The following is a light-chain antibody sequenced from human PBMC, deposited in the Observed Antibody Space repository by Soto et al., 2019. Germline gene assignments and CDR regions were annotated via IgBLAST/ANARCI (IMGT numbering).Light chain of an antibody. CDR2: AAS. V-gene: IGKV1-39*01. CDR1: QSISSY. J-gene: IGKJ2*01. CDR3: QQRYSTPYT. Sequence: DIQMTQSPSSLSASVGDRVTITCRASQSISSYLNWYQQKPGKAPKLLIYAASSLQSGVPSRFSGSESGTDFTHTISSLQPDDFATYYCQQRYSTPYTFGQGTKLEIK.